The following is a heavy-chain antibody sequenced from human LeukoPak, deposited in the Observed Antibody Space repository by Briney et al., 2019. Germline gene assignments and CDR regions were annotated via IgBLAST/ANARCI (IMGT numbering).Heavy chain of an antibody. V-gene: IGHV4-39*01. CDR1: GGSISSSGYY. CDR3: AVGTFGVVINYYGMDV. Sequence: PSETLSLTCTVSGGSISSSGYYWGWIRQPPGKGLEWIGSIYYSGSTYYNPSLKSRVTISVDTSKNQFSLKLSSVTAADTALYYCAVGTFGVVINYYGMDVWGQGTTVTVSS. CDR2: IYYSGST. J-gene: IGHJ6*02. D-gene: IGHD3-3*01.